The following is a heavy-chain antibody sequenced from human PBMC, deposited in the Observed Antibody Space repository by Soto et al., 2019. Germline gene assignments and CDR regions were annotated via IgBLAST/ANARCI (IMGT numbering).Heavy chain of an antibody. CDR1: GFTFSSYA. CDR2: ISGSGGST. CDR3: AKDQGYTMIVVVTTFDY. V-gene: IGHV3-23*01. J-gene: IGHJ4*02. D-gene: IGHD3-22*01. Sequence: GGSLRLSCAASGFTFSSYAMSWVRQAPGKGLEWVSAISGSGGSTYYADFVKGRFTISRDNSKNTLYLQMNSLRAEDTAVYYCAKDQGYTMIVVVTTFDYWGQGTLVTVSS.